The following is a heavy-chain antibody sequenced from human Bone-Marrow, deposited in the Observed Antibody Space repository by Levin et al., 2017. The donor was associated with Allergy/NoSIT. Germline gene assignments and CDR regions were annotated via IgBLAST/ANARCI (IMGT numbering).Heavy chain of an antibody. J-gene: IGHJ6*02. CDR1: GYTFTSYY. CDR3: ARAKVWFGELSPAYYGMDV. V-gene: IGHV1-46*01. D-gene: IGHD3-10*01. CDR2: INPSGGGT. Sequence: ASVKVSCKASGYTFTSYYIHWVRQAPGQGLEWMGIINPSGGGTSYAQKFQGRVTMTRDTSTSTLYMELSSLRSEDTAVYYCARAKVWFGELSPAYYGMDVWGQGTTVTVSS.